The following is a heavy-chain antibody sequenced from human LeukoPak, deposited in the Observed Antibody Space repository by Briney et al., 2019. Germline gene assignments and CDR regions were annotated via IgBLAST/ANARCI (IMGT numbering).Heavy chain of an antibody. CDR3: ATPKRYTELDAFDI. V-gene: IGHV4-4*02. CDR1: GGSISSSNW. D-gene: IGHD1-26*01. J-gene: IGHJ3*02. Sequence: SETLSLTCAVSGGSISSSNWWSWVRQPPGKGLEWIGEIYHSGTTNYNPSLKSRVTISVDKSKNQFSLKLSSVTAAGTAVYYCATPKRYTELDAFDIWGQGTMVTVSS. CDR2: IYHSGTT.